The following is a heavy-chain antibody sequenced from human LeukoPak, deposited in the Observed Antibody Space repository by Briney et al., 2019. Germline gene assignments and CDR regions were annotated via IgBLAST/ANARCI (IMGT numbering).Heavy chain of an antibody. CDR3: ARQSIAVAGRHFDL. CDR1: SGSISSSDYY. CDR2: VSYSGSG. D-gene: IGHD6-19*01. J-gene: IGHJ2*01. V-gene: IGHV4-39*01. Sequence: PSETLPLTCTVSSGSISSSDYYWGWIRQPPGKGLEWFGSVSYSGSGYYNPSLKSRVIISVDTSKNQFSLKLSSVTAADTAVYYCARQSIAVAGRHFDLWGRGTLVTVSS.